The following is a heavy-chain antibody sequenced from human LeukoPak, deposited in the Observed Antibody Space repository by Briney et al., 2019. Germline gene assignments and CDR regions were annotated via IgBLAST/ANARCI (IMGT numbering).Heavy chain of an antibody. CDR3: ARDSPRGYCSGGSCYAWFDP. CDR2: ISSSSSYI. J-gene: IGHJ5*02. D-gene: IGHD2-15*01. CDR1: GFTFDDYG. V-gene: IGHV3-21*01. Sequence: GGSLRLSCAASGFTFDDYGMSWVRQAPGKGLEWVSSISSSSSYIYYADSVKGRFTISRDNAKNSLYLQMNSLRAEDTAVYYCARDSPRGYCSGGSCYAWFDPWGQGTLVTVSS.